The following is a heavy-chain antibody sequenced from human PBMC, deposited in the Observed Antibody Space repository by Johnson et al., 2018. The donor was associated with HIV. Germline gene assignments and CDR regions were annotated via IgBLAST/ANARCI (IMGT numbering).Heavy chain of an antibody. J-gene: IGHJ3*02. CDR2: IRSKANSYAT. Sequence: VQLVESGGGLVKPGGSLRLSCVASGFTFSHAWMSWVRHAPGKGLEWVARIRSKANSYATAFAASVKGRFTISRDDSKNTAYLQMNSLKTEDTAVYYCTRQADIWGQGTMVTVSS. CDR1: GFTFSHAW. V-gene: IGHV3-73*01. CDR3: TRQADI.